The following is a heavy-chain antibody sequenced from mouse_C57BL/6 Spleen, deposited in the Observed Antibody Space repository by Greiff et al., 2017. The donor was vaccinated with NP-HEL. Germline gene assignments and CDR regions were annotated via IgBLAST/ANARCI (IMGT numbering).Heavy chain of an antibody. Sequence: QVQLQQPGAELVMPGASVKLSCKASGYTFTSYWMHWVKQRPGQGLEWIGEIDPSDSYTNYNQQFKGKSTLTVDKSSSTAYMQLSSLTSEDSAVYYCARGDYGSSLFAYWGQGTLVTVSA. V-gene: IGHV1-69*01. D-gene: IGHD1-1*01. CDR2: IDPSDSYT. J-gene: IGHJ3*01. CDR1: GYTFTSYW. CDR3: ARGDYGSSLFAY.